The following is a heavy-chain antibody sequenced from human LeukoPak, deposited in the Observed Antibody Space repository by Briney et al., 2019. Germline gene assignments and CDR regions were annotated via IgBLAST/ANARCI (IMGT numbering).Heavy chain of an antibody. J-gene: IGHJ3*02. Sequence: PGGSLRLSCATSGFSLADYTLHWVRQVPGKAMEWLSLITRDGYSTFYADSVKGRFTTSRDNSRNTLYLQLNSLRAEDTAIYYCAVDCSSHSCYGQSAFDIWGQGTMVTVSS. CDR2: ITRDGYST. CDR1: GFSLADYT. D-gene: IGHD2-2*01. V-gene: IGHV3-43*01. CDR3: AVDCSSHSCYGQSAFDI.